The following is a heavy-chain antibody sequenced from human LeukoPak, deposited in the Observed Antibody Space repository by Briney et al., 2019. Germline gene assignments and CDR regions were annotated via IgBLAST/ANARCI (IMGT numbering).Heavy chain of an antibody. CDR3: ARAGTTVVTPGFDP. CDR2: IIPILGIA. D-gene: IGHD4-23*01. J-gene: IGHJ5*02. Sequence: GASVTVSCKASGGTFSSYAISWVRQAPGQGLEWMGRIIPILGIANYAQKFQGRVTITADKSTSTAYMELSSLRSEDTAVYYCARAGTTVVTPGFDPWGQGTLVTVSS. CDR1: GGTFSSYA. V-gene: IGHV1-69*04.